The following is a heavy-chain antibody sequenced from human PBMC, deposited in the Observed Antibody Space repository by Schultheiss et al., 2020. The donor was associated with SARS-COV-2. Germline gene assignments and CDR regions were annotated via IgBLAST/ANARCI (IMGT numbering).Heavy chain of an antibody. D-gene: IGHD3-22*01. Sequence: GGSLRLSCAASGFTFSSYAMHWVRQAPGKGLEWVAVIWYDGSNKYYADSVKGRFTISRDNSKNTLYLQMNSLRAEDTAVYYCARGPKYYYDSSGLGHWGQGTLVTVSS. V-gene: IGHV3-30*07. J-gene: IGHJ4*02. CDR3: ARGPKYYYDSSGLGH. CDR1: GFTFSSYA. CDR2: IWYDGSNK.